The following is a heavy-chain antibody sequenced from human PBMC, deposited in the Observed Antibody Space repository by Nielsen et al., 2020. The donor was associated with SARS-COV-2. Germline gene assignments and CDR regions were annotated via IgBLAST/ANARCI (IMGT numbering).Heavy chain of an antibody. CDR2: IKQDGSEK. CDR1: GFTFSSYW. V-gene: IGHV3-7*03. Sequence: GGSLRLSCAASGFTFSSYWMSWVRQAPGKGLEWVANIKQDGSEKYYVDSVKGRFTISRDNAKDSLYLQMNSLRAEDTAVYYCARSRGARLRYFDWLGRDAFDIWGQGTMVIVSS. CDR3: ARSRGARLRYFDWLGRDAFDI. D-gene: IGHD3-9*01. J-gene: IGHJ3*02.